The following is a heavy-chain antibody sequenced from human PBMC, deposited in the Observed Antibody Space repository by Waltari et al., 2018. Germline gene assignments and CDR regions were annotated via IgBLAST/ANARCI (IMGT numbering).Heavy chain of an antibody. D-gene: IGHD3-3*01. CDR2: ISGSGGST. J-gene: IGHJ3*02. Sequence: EVQLLESGGGLVQPGGSLRLSCAASGFTFSSYAMSWVRQAPGKGLEWVPAISGSGGSTYYANSVKGRFTISRDNSKNTLYLQMNSLRAEDTAVYYCARDVAARFLEWYHDAFDIWGQGTMVTVSS. V-gene: IGHV3-23*01. CDR1: GFTFSSYA. CDR3: ARDVAARFLEWYHDAFDI.